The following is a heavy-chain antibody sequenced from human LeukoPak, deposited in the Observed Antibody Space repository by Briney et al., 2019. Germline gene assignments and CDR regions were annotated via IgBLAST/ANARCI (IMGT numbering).Heavy chain of an antibody. J-gene: IGHJ6*02. V-gene: IGHV4-30-4*01. Sequence: SETLSLTCTVSGGSISSGDYYWSWIRQPPGKGLEWIGYIYYSGSTYYNPSLKSRVTISVDTSKNRFSLKLSSVTAADTAVYYCARDPYYDFWSGYYGGYGMDVWGQGTTVTVSS. CDR1: GGSISSGDYY. CDR3: ARDPYYDFWSGYYGGYGMDV. CDR2: IYYSGST. D-gene: IGHD3-3*01.